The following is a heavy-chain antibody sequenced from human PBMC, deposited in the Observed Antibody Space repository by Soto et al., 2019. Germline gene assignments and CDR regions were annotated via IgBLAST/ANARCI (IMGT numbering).Heavy chain of an antibody. D-gene: IGHD6-13*01. V-gene: IGHV6-1*01. Sequence: PSQTLSLTCAISGDSVSSYSAAWNWIRQSPSGGLEWLGRTYYRSRFFSDYAESVKSRIIINPDTSKNQFSLQLKSVTPEDTAVYYCVRVIAAAGTGFGYGMDVWGQGTTVTVSS. CDR3: VRVIAAAGTGFGYGMDV. CDR1: GDSVSSYSAA. J-gene: IGHJ6*02. CDR2: TYYRSRFFS.